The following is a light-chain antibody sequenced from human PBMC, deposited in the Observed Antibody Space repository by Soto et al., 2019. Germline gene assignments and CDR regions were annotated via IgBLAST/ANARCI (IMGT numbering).Light chain of an antibody. V-gene: IGKV3-15*01. Sequence: EIMITQSPATLSVSPGERATLSCRASQSVGSNLAWFQQKPGQAPSLLIYAASTRATGIPARFSGSGSGTEFTLTISSLQSEDFAVYYCQQYDNWPITFGQGTRLEIK. J-gene: IGKJ5*01. CDR2: AAS. CDR3: QQYDNWPIT. CDR1: QSVGSN.